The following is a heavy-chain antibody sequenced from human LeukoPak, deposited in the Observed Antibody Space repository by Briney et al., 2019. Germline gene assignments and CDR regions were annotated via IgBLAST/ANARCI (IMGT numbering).Heavy chain of an antibody. CDR3: ARVLKMVRSYMDV. V-gene: IGHV1-18*01. J-gene: IGHJ6*03. CDR2: ISAYNGNT. CDR1: GYTFTSYD. Sequence: ASVKVSCKASGYTFTSYDINWVRQATGQGLEWMGWISAYNGNTNYAQKLQGRVTMTTDTSTSTAYMELRSLRSDDTAVYYCARVLKMVRSYMDVWGKGTTVTISS. D-gene: IGHD3-10*01.